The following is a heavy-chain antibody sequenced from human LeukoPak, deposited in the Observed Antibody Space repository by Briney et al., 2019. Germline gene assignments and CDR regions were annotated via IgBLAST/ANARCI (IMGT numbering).Heavy chain of an antibody. J-gene: IGHJ4*02. CDR1: GFSLRTYW. CDR3: ARGTRDSRGYYNTLDY. V-gene: IGHV3-74*01. CDR2: INSDGSST. Sequence: GGSLRLSCAASGFSLRTYWMHWVRQVPGKGLEWLSRINSDGSSTTYADSVKGRFTISRDNAKNTLYLQLNSLRAEDTAVYYCARGTRDSRGYYNTLDYWGQGTLVTVSS. D-gene: IGHD3-22*01.